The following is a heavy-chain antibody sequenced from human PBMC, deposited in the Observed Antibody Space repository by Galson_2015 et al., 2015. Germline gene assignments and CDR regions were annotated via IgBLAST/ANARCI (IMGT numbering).Heavy chain of an antibody. Sequence: ETLSLTCTVSGGSISSYYWSWIRQPPGKGLEWIGYIYYSGSTNYNPSLKSRVTISVDTSKNQFSLKLSSVTAADTAVYYCARDVGYSNYEDYYYYMDVWGKGTTVTVSS. CDR1: GGSISSYY. CDR3: ARDVGYSNYEDYYYYMDV. V-gene: IGHV4-59*01. CDR2: IYYSGST. D-gene: IGHD4-11*01. J-gene: IGHJ6*03.